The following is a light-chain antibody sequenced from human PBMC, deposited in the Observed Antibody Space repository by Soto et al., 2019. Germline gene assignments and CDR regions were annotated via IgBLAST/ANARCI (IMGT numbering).Light chain of an antibody. CDR2: AAS. CDR1: QGINDY. Sequence: DIQMTQSPSSLSASVGDRVTITCRTSQGINDYLNWYQMKPGKAPKLLINAASSLERGVPSRFSGGGSGTDFTLNISSLQPDDFATYYCQQNYRATPWTFGQGTKVDIK. J-gene: IGKJ1*01. CDR3: QQNYRATPWT. V-gene: IGKV1-39*01.